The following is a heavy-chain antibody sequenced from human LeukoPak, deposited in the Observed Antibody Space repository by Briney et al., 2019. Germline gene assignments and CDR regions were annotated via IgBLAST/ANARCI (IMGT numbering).Heavy chain of an antibody. CDR2: ISSSGSTI. CDR3: AKGREYESWDSSGYYPPYFDY. J-gene: IGHJ4*02. CDR1: GFTFSSYE. Sequence: PGGSLRLSCAASGFTFSSYEMNWVRQAPGKGLEWVSYISSSGSTIYYADSVKGRFTISRDNAKNSLYLQMNSLGAEDTAVYYCAKGREYESWDSSGYYPPYFDYWGQGTLVTVSS. V-gene: IGHV3-48*03. D-gene: IGHD3-22*01.